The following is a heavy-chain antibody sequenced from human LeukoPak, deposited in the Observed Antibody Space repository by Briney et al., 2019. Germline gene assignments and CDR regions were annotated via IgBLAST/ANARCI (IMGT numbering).Heavy chain of an antibody. CDR1: GFTFSSYA. D-gene: IGHD6-13*01. CDR3: ARVLLYSSSWYGRY. CDR2: ISYDGSNK. J-gene: IGHJ4*02. Sequence: GGSLRLSCAASGFTFSSYAMHWVRQAPGKGLEWVAVISYDGSNKYYADSVKGRFTISRDNSKNTLYLQMISLRAEDTAVYYCARVLLYSSSWYGRYWGQGTLVTVSS. V-gene: IGHV3-30-3*01.